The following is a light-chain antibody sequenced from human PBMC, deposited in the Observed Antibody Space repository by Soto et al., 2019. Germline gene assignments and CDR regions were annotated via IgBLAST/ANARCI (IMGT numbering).Light chain of an antibody. J-gene: IGKJ1*01. CDR2: DAS. CDR3: QQYNSYSGT. Sequence: DIQMTKPPSTLSASVGDRVTITCRASQSISSWLAWYQQKPGKSPKLLIYDASSLESGVPSRFSGSGSGTEFTLTISSLQPDDFATYYCQQYNSYSGTFGQGTKVDIK. V-gene: IGKV1-5*01. CDR1: QSISSW.